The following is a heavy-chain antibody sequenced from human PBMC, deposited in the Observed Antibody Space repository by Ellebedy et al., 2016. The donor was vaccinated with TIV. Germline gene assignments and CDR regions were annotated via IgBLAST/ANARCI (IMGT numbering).Heavy chain of an antibody. V-gene: IGHV4-39*07. CDR3: ARGRRLWFGEYSGWFDP. CDR2: INHSGST. CDR1: GGSISSSSYY. D-gene: IGHD3-10*01. Sequence: SETLSLTXTVSGGSISSSSYYWSWIRQPPGRGLEWIGEINHSGSTNYNPSLKSRVTISVDTSKNQFSLKLSSVTAADTAVYYCARGRRLWFGEYSGWFDPWGQGTLVTVSS. J-gene: IGHJ5*02.